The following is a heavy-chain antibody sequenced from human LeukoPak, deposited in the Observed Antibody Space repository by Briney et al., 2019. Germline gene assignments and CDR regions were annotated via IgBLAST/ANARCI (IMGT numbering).Heavy chain of an antibody. Sequence: KPSETLSLTCTVSGGSISSSGYYWGWIRQPPGKGLEWIGSIYHSGSTYYNPSLKSRVTISVDTSKNQFSLKLSSVTAADTAVYYCARRPDSSTRGDYYMDVWGKGTTVTVSS. CDR2: IYHSGST. CDR3: ARRPDSSTRGDYYMDV. D-gene: IGHD2-2*01. CDR1: GGSISSSGYY. V-gene: IGHV4-39*07. J-gene: IGHJ6*03.